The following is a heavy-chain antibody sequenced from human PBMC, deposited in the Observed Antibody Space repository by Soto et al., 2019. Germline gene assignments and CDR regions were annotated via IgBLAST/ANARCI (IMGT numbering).Heavy chain of an antibody. CDR1: GGSISSYY. V-gene: IGHV4-59*01. J-gene: IGHJ4*02. CDR3: ARYPAAGTKKGFDY. Sequence: SETLSLTCTVSGGSISSYYWSWIRQPPGKGLEWIGYIYYSGSTNYNPSLKSRVTISVDTSKNQFSLKLSSVTAADTAVYYCARYPAAGTKKGFDYWGQGTLVTVSS. D-gene: IGHD6-13*01. CDR2: IYYSGST.